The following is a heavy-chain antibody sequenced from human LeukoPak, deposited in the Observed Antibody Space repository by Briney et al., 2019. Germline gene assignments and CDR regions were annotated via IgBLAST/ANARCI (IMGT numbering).Heavy chain of an antibody. CDR1: GYTFTSYG. J-gene: IGHJ4*02. V-gene: IGHV1-18*01. D-gene: IGHD3-22*01. CDR2: ISAYNGNT. CDR3: ARGYESSGYYSQYYFDY. Sequence: ASVKVSCKASGYTFTSYGISWVRQAPGQGLEWMGWISAYNGNTNYAQKLQGRVTMTTDTSTSTAYMELRSLRPDDTAVYYCARGYESSGYYSQYYFDYWGQGTLVTVSS.